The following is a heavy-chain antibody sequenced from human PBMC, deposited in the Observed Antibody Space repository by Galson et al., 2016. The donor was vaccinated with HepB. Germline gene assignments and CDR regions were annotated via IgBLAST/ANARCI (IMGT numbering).Heavy chain of an antibody. Sequence: SLRLSCAASGFTFDDYTMHWVRQAPGKGLEWVSLISWDGLKTYYADSVKGRFTISGDNRKNSLYLQMDNLRNEDTALYYCGKDWGSLWESSGKGMDVWGQGTTVTVSS. J-gene: IGHJ6*02. CDR3: GKDWGSLWESSGKGMDV. CDR1: GFTFDDYT. CDR2: ISWDGLKT. D-gene: IGHD3-10*01. V-gene: IGHV3-43*01.